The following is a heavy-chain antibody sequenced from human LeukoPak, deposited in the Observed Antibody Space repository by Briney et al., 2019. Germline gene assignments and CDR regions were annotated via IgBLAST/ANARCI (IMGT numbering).Heavy chain of an antibody. Sequence: VASVKVSCKASGYTFTGYYMHWVRQAPGQGLEWMGWINPNSGGTNYAQKFQGRVTMTRDTSIRTAYMELSRLRSDDTAVYYCARDETSSTSCFDYWGQGTLVTVSS. CDR3: ARDETSSTSCFDY. J-gene: IGHJ4*02. D-gene: IGHD2-2*01. V-gene: IGHV1-2*02. CDR1: GYTFTGYY. CDR2: INPNSGGT.